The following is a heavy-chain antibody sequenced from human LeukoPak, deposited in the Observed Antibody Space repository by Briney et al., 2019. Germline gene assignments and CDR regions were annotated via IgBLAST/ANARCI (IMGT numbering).Heavy chain of an antibody. CDR1: GGSISSYY. CDR2: IYYSGST. Sequence: SETLSLTCTVSGGSISSYYWSWIRQPPGKGLEWIGYIYYSGSTNYNPSLKSRVTISVDTSKNQFSLKLSSVTAADTAVYYCARVGRRDGYNYVSGFDYWGQGTLVTVSS. CDR3: ARVGRRDGYNYVSGFDY. D-gene: IGHD5-24*01. J-gene: IGHJ4*02. V-gene: IGHV4-59*08.